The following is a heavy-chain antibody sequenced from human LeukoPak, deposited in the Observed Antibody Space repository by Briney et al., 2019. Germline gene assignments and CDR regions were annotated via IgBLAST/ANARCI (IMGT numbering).Heavy chain of an antibody. CDR3: ARSSWSPYYYYGMDV. J-gene: IGHJ6*02. V-gene: IGHV1-8*01. CDR1: GYTFTSYD. CDR2: MNPNSGNT. Sequence: ASVKVSCKASGYTFTSYDINWVRQATGQGLEWMGWMNPNSGNTGYAQKFQGRVTITTDESTSTAYMELSSLRSEDTAVYYCARSSWSPYYYYGMDVWGQGSTVTVSS. D-gene: IGHD6-13*01.